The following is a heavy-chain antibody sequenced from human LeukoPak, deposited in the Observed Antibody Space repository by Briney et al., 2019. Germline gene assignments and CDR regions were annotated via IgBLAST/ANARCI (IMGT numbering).Heavy chain of an antibody. CDR2: ISSSSSYI. V-gene: IGHV3-21*01. D-gene: IGHD4-11*01. Sequence: GGSLRLSCAASGFTFGSYSMNWVRQAPGKGLEWVSSISSSSSYIYYVDSVKGRFTISRDNAKNSLYLQLNSLRAEDTAVYYCARVTNYYYVRDVGGKGTTVPVSS. CDR1: GFTFGSYS. CDR3: ARVTNYYYVRDV. J-gene: IGHJ6*04.